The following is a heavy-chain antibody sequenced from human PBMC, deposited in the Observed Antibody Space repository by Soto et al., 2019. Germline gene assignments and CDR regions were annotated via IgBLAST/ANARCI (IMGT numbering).Heavy chain of an antibody. CDR2: IYYSGST. V-gene: IGHV4-59*01. D-gene: IGHD1-26*01. J-gene: IGHJ4*02. CDR3: ARDRGIVTYYFDY. Sequence: SETLSHTCTVSGGSMSSSYWRWIRQPPGKGLEWIGYIYYSGSTNYNPSLKSRVTISVDTSKNQFSLKLSSVTAADTAVYYCARDRGIVTYYFDYWGQGTLVTVS. CDR1: GGSMSSSY.